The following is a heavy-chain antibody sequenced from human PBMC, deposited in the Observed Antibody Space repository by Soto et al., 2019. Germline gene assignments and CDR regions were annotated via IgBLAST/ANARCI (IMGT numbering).Heavy chain of an antibody. CDR2: ISPYNGNT. D-gene: IGHD4-17*01. CDR1: GYTFINFG. Sequence: QVQLVQSGAEVKKAGASVKISCKASGYTFINFGINWVRQAPGLGLEWVGWISPYNGNTQNVEKVQGRVTMTTDTSTSTAYMELRSLRSDDTAVYYCARGRDYGDFYFDYWGQGTLFTVSS. CDR3: ARGRDYGDFYFDY. V-gene: IGHV1-18*01. J-gene: IGHJ4*02.